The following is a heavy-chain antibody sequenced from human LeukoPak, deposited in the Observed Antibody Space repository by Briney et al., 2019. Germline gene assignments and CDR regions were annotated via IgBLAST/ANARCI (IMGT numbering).Heavy chain of an antibody. J-gene: IGHJ4*02. CDR1: GFTFSSSW. D-gene: IGHD2-2*01. Sequence: GGSLRLSCAASGFTFSSSWMHWVRQAPGKELEWVSVIYSGGSTYYADSVKGRFTISRDNSKNTLYLQMNSLRAEDTAVYYCATALYCSSTNCYLDYWGQGTLVTVSS. V-gene: IGHV3-53*01. CDR2: IYSGGST. CDR3: ATALYCSSTNCYLDY.